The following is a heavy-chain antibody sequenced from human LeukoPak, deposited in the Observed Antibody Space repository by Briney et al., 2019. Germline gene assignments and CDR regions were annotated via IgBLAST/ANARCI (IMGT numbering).Heavy chain of an antibody. V-gene: IGHV1-2*02. D-gene: IGHD6-19*01. J-gene: IGHJ3*02. Sequence: ASVKVSCKASGYTFTGYYMHWVRQAPGQGLEWMGWINPNSGGTNYAQKFQGRVTMTRDTSISTAYMELSRLRSDDTAVYYCASPIAVAGTSGAFDIWGQGTMVTVSS. CDR3: ASPIAVAGTSGAFDI. CDR1: GYTFTGYY. CDR2: INPNSGGT.